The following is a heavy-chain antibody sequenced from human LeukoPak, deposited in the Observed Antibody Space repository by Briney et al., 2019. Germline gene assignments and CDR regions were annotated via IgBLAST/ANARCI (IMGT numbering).Heavy chain of an antibody. CDR3: ALIGYYFDY. Sequence: PGGSLRLSCAASGFTFSSSGMHWVRQAPGKGREWVAVISYDGSNKYYADSVKGRFTISRDNSKNTLYLQMNSLRAEDTAVYARALIGYYFDYWGQGTLVTVSS. CDR2: ISYDGSNK. J-gene: IGHJ4*02. V-gene: IGHV3-30*03. D-gene: IGHD2-8*01. CDR1: GFTFSSSG.